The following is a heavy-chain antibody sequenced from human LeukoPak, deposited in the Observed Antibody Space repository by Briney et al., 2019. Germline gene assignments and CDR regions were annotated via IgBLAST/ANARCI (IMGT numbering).Heavy chain of an antibody. D-gene: IGHD3-10*01. J-gene: IGHJ3*02. CDR2: IIPIFGIA. CDR1: GGTFSSYA. CDR3: ARDRDYGSGPGI. Sequence: ASVKVSCKASGGTFSSYAISWVRQAPGQGLEWMGRIIPIFGIASYAQKFQGRVTIAADKSTSTAYMELSSLRSEDTAVYYCARDRDYGSGPGIWGQGTMVTVSS. V-gene: IGHV1-69*04.